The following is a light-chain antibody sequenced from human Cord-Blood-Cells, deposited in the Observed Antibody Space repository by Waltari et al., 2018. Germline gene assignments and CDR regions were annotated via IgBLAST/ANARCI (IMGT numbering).Light chain of an antibody. CDR1: SSDVGGYND. Sequence: QSALTQPASVSGSPGQSITISCTGTSSDVGGYNDDSWYQQHPGKAPKLMIYDVSNRPSGVSNRFSGSKSSNTASLTISGLQAEDEADYYCSSYTSSSTVVFGGGTKLTVL. V-gene: IGLV2-14*01. CDR2: DVS. J-gene: IGLJ2*01. CDR3: SSYTSSSTVV.